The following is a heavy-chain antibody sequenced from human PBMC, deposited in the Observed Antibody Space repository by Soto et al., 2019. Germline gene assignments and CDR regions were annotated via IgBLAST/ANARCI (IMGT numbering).Heavy chain of an antibody. CDR3: ARIDQVGGHAFDI. CDR2: IDWDDDK. V-gene: IGHV2-70*18. D-gene: IGHD1-26*01. Sequence: TLSLTCTVSGGSISSYYWSWIRQPPGKALEWLALIDWDDDKYYSTSLKTRLTISKDTSKNQVVLTMTNMDPVDTATYYCARIDQVGGHAFDIWGQGTMVTVSS. CDR1: GGSISSYYW. J-gene: IGHJ3*02.